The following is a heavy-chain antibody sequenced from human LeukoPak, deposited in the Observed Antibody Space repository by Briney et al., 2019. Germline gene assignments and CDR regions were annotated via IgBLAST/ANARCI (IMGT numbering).Heavy chain of an antibody. Sequence: ASVKVSCKVSGYTLTELSMHWVRQAPGKGLEWMGGFDPEDGETIYAQKFQGRVTMTEDTSTDTAYMELRSLRSEDTAVYYCATSVTPYCSGGSCYSIHLDYWGQGTLVTVSS. J-gene: IGHJ4*02. CDR1: GYTLTELS. D-gene: IGHD2-15*01. V-gene: IGHV1-24*01. CDR2: FDPEDGET. CDR3: ATSVTPYCSGGSCYSIHLDY.